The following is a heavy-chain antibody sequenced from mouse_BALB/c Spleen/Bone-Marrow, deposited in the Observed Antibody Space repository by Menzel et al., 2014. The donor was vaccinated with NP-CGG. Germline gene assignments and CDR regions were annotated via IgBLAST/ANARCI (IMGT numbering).Heavy chain of an antibody. D-gene: IGHD2-4*01. Sequence: KQSGAELVKPGASVKLSCTASGFNIKDTYMHWVKQRPEQGLEWIGRIDPANGNTKYDPKFQGKATITADTSSNTAYLQLSSLTSEDTAVYYCATMITDWSFDVWGAGTTVTVSS. V-gene: IGHV14-3*02. CDR1: GFNIKDTY. CDR3: ATMITDWSFDV. J-gene: IGHJ1*01. CDR2: IDPANGNT.